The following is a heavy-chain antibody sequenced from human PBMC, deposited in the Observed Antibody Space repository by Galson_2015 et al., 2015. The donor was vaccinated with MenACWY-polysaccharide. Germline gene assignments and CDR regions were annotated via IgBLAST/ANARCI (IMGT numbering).Heavy chain of an antibody. CDR1: RFTFSSYS. D-gene: IGHD1-26*01. Sequence: SLRLSCAGSRFTFSSYSMNWVRQAPGKGLEWVSYVSSSSTIYYADSVRGRFTISRDNAKNSLYLQMNSLRDEDTAVYYCARVLKGLVGATPDYWGQGTLVTVSS. V-gene: IGHV3-48*02. CDR3: ARVLKGLVGATPDY. J-gene: IGHJ4*02. CDR2: VSSSSTI.